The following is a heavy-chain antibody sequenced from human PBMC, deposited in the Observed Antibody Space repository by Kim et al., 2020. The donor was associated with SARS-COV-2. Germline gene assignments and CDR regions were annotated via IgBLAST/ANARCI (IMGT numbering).Heavy chain of an antibody. CDR1: GGTFSSYA. V-gene: IGHV1-69*13. CDR2: IIPIFGTA. J-gene: IGHJ4*02. D-gene: IGHD2-15*01. CDR3: ARDTGYCSGGSCYSFDY. Sequence: SVKVSCKASGGTFSSYAISWVRQAPGQGLEWMGGIIPIFGTANYAQKFQGRVTITADESTSTAYMELSSLRSEETAVYYCARDTGYCSGGSCYSFDYWGQGTLVTVSS.